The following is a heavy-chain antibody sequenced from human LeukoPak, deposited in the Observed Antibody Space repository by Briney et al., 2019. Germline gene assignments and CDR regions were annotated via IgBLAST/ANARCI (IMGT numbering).Heavy chain of an antibody. D-gene: IGHD3-3*02. CDR3: ARLAPHYYYYYMDV. CDR1: GFTVRSNY. CDR2: IYSGGST. J-gene: IGHJ6*03. V-gene: IGHV3-53*01. Sequence: GGSLRLSCAASGFTVRSNYMSWVRQAPGKGLEWVSVIYSGGSTYYADSVKGRFTISRDNSKNTLYLQMNSLRAEDTAVYYCARLAPHYYYYYMDVWGKGTTVTVSS.